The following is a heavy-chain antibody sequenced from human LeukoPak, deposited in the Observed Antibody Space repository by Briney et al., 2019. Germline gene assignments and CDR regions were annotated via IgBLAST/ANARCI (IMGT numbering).Heavy chain of an antibody. CDR2: IYYSGST. J-gene: IGHJ4*02. V-gene: IGHV4-39*07. Sequence: SETLSLTCTVSGGSISSSSYYWGWIRQPPGKGLEWIGSIYYSGSTYYNPSLKSRVTISVDTSKNQFSLKLSSVTAADTAVYYCARGRYYDFWSGYYPPPGGYYFDYWGQGTLVTVSS. D-gene: IGHD3-3*01. CDR1: GGSISSSSYY. CDR3: ARGRYYDFWSGYYPPPGGYYFDY.